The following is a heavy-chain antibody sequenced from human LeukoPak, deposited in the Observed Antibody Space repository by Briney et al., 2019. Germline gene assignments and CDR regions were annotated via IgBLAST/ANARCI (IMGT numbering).Heavy chain of an antibody. V-gene: IGHV1-69*04. J-gene: IGHJ6*02. CDR3: ASAAAGTSHYYYYYGMDV. D-gene: IGHD6-13*01. CDR1: GGTFSSYA. Sequence: SVKVSCKASGGTFSSYAISWVRQAPGQGLEWMGRIIPILGIANYAQKFQGRVTITADKSTSTAYMELSSLRSEDTAVYYCASAAAGTSHYYYYYGMDVWGQGTTVTVSS. CDR2: IIPILGIA.